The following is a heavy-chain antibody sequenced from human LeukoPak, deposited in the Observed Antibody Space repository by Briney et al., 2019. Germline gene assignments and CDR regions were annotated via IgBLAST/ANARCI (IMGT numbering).Heavy chain of an antibody. V-gene: IGHV4-59*01. Sequence: ASEPLSLTCTASCGFISTYYWTWIRQPPGKGLEWIGYMFHSGSSNYNPSLESRVTISVDTSKNQFSLMLTSVTAADTGVYYCARETTRSTRHESIIEYWGPGTQVIVSS. CDR2: MFHSGSS. D-gene: IGHD1-1*01. CDR3: ARETTRSTRHESIIEY. CDR1: CGFISTYY. J-gene: IGHJ4*02.